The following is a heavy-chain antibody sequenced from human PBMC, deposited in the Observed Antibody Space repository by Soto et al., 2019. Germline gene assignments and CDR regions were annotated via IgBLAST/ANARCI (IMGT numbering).Heavy chain of an antibody. J-gene: IGHJ4*02. CDR1: GFPFAPYV. Sequence: PGGSLTLSCVASGFPFAPYVMAWVRQAPEKGLEWDAATRSNTAVTHYADSMRDRFTIARVNSANTIFLHMNSLRVEDSAVYFCSKASDGGWPYYLDSWGQGAMVTVSS. CDR2: TRSNTAVT. V-gene: IGHV3-23*01. D-gene: IGHD2-15*01. CDR3: SKASDGGWPYYLDS.